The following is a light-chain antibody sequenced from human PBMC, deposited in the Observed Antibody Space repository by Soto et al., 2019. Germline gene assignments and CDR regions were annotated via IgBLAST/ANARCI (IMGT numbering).Light chain of an antibody. Sequence: EIVLTQSPGTLSLSPGEIATLSCRASQSVSSSYLAWYQQKPGQAPRLLIYGASSRATGIPDRFSGSGSWTVFTLTISRLEPEDFAVYYCQQYGSSPLTFGGGTKVEIK. V-gene: IGKV3-20*01. J-gene: IGKJ4*01. CDR3: QQYGSSPLT. CDR2: GAS. CDR1: QSVSSSY.